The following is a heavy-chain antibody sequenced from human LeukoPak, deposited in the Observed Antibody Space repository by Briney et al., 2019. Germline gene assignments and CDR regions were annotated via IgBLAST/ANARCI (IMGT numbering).Heavy chain of an antibody. Sequence: WIRQPPGKGLEWIGSIYYSGSTYYNPSLESRVTISVDTSKNQFSLKLSSVTAADTAVYYCASRRTYYYDSSGYKKIDYWGQGTLVTVSS. CDR3: ASRRTYYYDSSGYKKIDY. V-gene: IGHV4-39*01. J-gene: IGHJ4*02. CDR2: IYYSGST. D-gene: IGHD3-22*01.